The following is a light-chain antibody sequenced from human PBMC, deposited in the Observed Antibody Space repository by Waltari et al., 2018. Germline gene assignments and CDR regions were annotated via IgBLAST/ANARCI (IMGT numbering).Light chain of an antibody. J-gene: IGLJ2*01. CDR3: MIWRSGASE. Sequence: QAGLTQPSSLSASPGASASLTCTLRSGVNVANHRIYWYQQKPGSPPQYLLRYKSDSDKQQGSGVPVRFYGSKDASATAGILLISGLQSEDEADYYCMIWRSGASEFGGGTKLTVL. V-gene: IGLV5-45*03. CDR2: YKSDSDK. CDR1: SGVNVANHR.